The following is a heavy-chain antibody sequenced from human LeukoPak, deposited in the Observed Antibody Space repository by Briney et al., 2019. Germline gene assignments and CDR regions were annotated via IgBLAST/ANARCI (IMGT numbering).Heavy chain of an antibody. D-gene: IGHD3-10*01. CDR1: RFTLRTSV. Sequence: PRGSLRLSCATSRFTLRTSVVRWVCEAPRKGLERVSLISTKGENTYYTDSVRGGFTLSRDSTKSTLYLQMNSLRADDTAIYYCAKNHAGSGRAFEYWGQGTPVTVSS. CDR3: AKNHAGSGRAFEY. J-gene: IGHJ4*02. CDR2: ISTKGENT. V-gene: IGHV3-30-3*02.